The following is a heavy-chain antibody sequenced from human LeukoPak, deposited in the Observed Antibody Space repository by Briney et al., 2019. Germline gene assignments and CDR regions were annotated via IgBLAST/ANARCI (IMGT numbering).Heavy chain of an antibody. CDR3: AKQAGWGGYFYFLPFDF. Sequence: PGGSLRLSCAASGFTFSYYGMSWVRQAPGKGLEWVSGFGHNGGITYADSVKGRFTISRDNSKNTLYLQMNSLRAEDTAVYFCAKQAGWGGYFYFLPFDFWGRGTLVTVSS. J-gene: IGHJ4*02. CDR2: FGHNGGIT. CDR1: GFTFSYYG. V-gene: IGHV3-23*01. D-gene: IGHD2-21*01.